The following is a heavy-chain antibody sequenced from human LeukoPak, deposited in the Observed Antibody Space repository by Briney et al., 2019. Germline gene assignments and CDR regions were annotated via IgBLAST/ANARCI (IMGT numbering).Heavy chain of an antibody. CDR2: IYSNTSA. Sequence: PGGSLRLSCAASGFTISYNYMSWVRQAPGKGLQWVSVIYSNTSAYYADSVKGRFTISRHNSKNTLYLQMTSLRAEDMAVYYCARDIPVDSRSSVPKPVRDSWGQGTLVTVSS. V-gene: IGHV3-53*04. D-gene: IGHD6-6*01. CDR1: GFTISYNY. CDR3: ARDIPVDSRSSVPKPVRDS. J-gene: IGHJ5*02.